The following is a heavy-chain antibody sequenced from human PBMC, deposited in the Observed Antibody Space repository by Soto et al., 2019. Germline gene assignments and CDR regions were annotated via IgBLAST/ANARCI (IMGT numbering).Heavy chain of an antibody. CDR2: INHSGST. V-gene: IGHV4-34*01. D-gene: IGHD1-26*01. Sequence: TLSLTCAVYGESFSGYYWSWIRQPPGKGLEWIGEINHSGSTNCDPSLKSRVTISVDTSKNQFSLKLSSLTAADTAVYYCARAFREVAGPYYYYYGMDVWGQGTTVTVSS. CDR3: ARAFREVAGPYYYYYGMDV. CDR1: GESFSGYY. J-gene: IGHJ6*02.